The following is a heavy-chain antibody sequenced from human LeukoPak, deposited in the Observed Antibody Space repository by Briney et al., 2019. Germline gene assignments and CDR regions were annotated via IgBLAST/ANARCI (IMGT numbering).Heavy chain of an antibody. CDR2: ISSTSSNI. CDR3: AKVGPGWKTRMVRGMYYFDY. V-gene: IGHV3-21*04. D-gene: IGHD3-10*01. CDR1: GFTFSSYW. J-gene: IGHJ4*02. Sequence: PGGSLRLSCAASGFTFSSYWMSWVRQAPGKGLEWVSSISSTSSNIYYADSLKGRFTISRDNSKNTLYLQMNSLRAEDTAVYYCAKVGPGWKTRMVRGMYYFDYWGQGTLVTVSS.